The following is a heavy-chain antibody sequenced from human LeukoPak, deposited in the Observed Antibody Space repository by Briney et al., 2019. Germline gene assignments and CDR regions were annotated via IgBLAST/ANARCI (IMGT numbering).Heavy chain of an antibody. CDR3: TRIINPSDDAFDI. CDR2: ITSSSTHI. Sequence: GGSLRLSCEASGFTFSSYWMHWVRQVPGKGLEWVSSITSSSTHIYYADSLKGRFTISRDSAKKSLYLQMNNLRAEDTAVYYCTRIINPSDDAFDIWGQGTMVTVSS. D-gene: IGHD3-10*01. J-gene: IGHJ3*02. V-gene: IGHV3-21*01. CDR1: GFTFSSYW.